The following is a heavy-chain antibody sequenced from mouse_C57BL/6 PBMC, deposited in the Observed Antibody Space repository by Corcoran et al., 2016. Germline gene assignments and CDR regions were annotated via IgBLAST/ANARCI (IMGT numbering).Heavy chain of an antibody. CDR3: AIDYYGSSPYFYY. Sequence: QVQLQQSGAELVKPGASVKISCKASGYAFSSYWMNWVKQRPGKGLEWIGQIYPGDGDTNYNGKFKGKATLTADKSSSTAYMQLSSLTSEDSAVYFCAIDYYGSSPYFYYLGQGTTLTVSS. CDR1: GYAFSSYW. V-gene: IGHV1-80*01. CDR2: IYPGDGDT. D-gene: IGHD1-1*01. J-gene: IGHJ2*01.